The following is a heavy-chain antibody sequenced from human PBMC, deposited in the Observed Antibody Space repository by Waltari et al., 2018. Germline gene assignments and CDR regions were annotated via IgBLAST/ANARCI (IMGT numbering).Heavy chain of an antibody. CDR3: ASASRSGGYCSGGSCPWDGFDI. Sequence: EVQLVESGGGLVQPGGSLRLSCAASGFTFSDHYMGWVRQAPGKGQEGVGRTRNKANSYPTEYAASVKGRFTISRDDSKNSLYLQMNSLKTEDTAVYYCASASRSGGYCSGGSCPWDGFDIWGQGTMVTVSS. CDR1: GFTFSDHY. V-gene: IGHV3-72*01. CDR2: TRNKANSYPT. D-gene: IGHD2-15*01. J-gene: IGHJ3*02.